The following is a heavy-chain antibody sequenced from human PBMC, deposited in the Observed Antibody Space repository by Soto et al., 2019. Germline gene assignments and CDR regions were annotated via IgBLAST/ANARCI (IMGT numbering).Heavy chain of an antibody. CDR3: AREDYPDYFDY. V-gene: IGHV1-3*01. J-gene: IGHJ4*02. CDR1: GGTFSSYA. Sequence: GASVKVSCKASGGTFSSYAISWVRQAPGQGLEWMGWINAGNGNAKYSQKFQGRVTITRDTSASTAYMELSSLRSEDTAVYYCAREDYPDYFDYWGQGTLVTVSS. D-gene: IGHD3-16*01. CDR2: INAGNGNA.